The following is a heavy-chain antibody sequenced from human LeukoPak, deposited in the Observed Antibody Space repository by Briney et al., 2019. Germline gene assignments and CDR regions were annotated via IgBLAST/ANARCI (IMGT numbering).Heavy chain of an antibody. D-gene: IGHD3-22*01. CDR1: GGSISSGSYS. V-gene: IGHV4-30-4*07. Sequence: SQTLSLTCTVSGGSISSGSYSWSWIRQPPGKGLEWIGYIYYSGSTSYNPSLKSRVTISVDTSKNQFSLKLSSVTAADTAVYYCARETRYYYDSSGFDYWGQGTLVTVSS. CDR3: ARETRYYYDSSGFDY. CDR2: IYYSGST. J-gene: IGHJ4*02.